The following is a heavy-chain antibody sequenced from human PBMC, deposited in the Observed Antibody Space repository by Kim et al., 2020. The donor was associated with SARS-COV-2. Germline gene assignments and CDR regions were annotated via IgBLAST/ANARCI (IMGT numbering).Heavy chain of an antibody. Sequence: KPSLKSRVIISVDTSKNQFSLKLSSVTAADTAVYYCARAEGPRIYGDHVDWGQGTLVTVSS. D-gene: IGHD4-17*01. CDR3: ARAEGPRIYGDHVD. J-gene: IGHJ4*02. V-gene: IGHV4-31*02.